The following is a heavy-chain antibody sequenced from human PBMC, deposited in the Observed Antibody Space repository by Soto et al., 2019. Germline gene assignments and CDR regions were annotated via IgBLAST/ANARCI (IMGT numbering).Heavy chain of an antibody. Sequence: SETLSLTCTVSGYSISSGYYWGWIRQPPGKGLEWIGSIYHSGSTYYNPSLKSRVTISVDTSKNQFSLKLSSVTAADTAVYYCASGGQLRDPFDYWGQGTLVTVSS. CDR1: GYSISSGYY. V-gene: IGHV4-38-2*02. CDR3: ASGGQLRDPFDY. J-gene: IGHJ4*02. D-gene: IGHD2-15*01. CDR2: IYHSGST.